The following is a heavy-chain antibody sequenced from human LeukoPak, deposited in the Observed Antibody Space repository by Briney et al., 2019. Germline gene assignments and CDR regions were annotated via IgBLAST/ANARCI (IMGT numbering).Heavy chain of an antibody. CDR1: GFTFNNFG. Sequence: PGGSLRLSCAASGFTFNNFGMHWVRQAPGKGLEWVTFIQYNGNNKYYADSVKGRFTISRDNSKNTLYLQMNSLRAEDTAVYYCAKGQAAAGGWAFYWGQGTLVTVSS. V-gene: IGHV3-30*02. CDR2: IQYNGNNK. D-gene: IGHD6-13*01. CDR3: AKGQAAAGGWAFY. J-gene: IGHJ4*02.